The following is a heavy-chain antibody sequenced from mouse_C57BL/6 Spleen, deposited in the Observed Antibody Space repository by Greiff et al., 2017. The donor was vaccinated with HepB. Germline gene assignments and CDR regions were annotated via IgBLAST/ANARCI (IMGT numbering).Heavy chain of an antibody. CDR3: ARYDPWFAY. CDR1: GFTFSSYA. Sequence: EVQLVESGGGLVKPGGSLKLSCAASGFTFSSYAMSWVRQTPEKRLEWVATISDGGSYTYYPDNVKGRFTISRDNAKNNLYLQMSHLKSEDTAMYYCARYDPWFAYWGQGTLVTVSA. CDR2: ISDGGSYT. V-gene: IGHV5-4*01. J-gene: IGHJ3*01. D-gene: IGHD2-3*01.